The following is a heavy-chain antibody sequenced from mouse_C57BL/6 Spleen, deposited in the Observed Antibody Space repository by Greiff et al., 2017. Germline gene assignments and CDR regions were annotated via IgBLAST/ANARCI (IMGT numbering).Heavy chain of an antibody. CDR2: ISDGGSYT. J-gene: IGHJ2*01. Sequence: EVQLVESGGGLVKPGGSLKLSCAASGFTFSSYAMSWVRQTPEKRLEWVATISDGGSYTYYPDNVKGRFTISRDNAKNNLYLQMSHLKSEDTAMXYCARAPNYGSRRDFDYWGQGTTLTVSS. CDR3: ARAPNYGSRRDFDY. V-gene: IGHV5-4*01. CDR1: GFTFSSYA. D-gene: IGHD1-1*01.